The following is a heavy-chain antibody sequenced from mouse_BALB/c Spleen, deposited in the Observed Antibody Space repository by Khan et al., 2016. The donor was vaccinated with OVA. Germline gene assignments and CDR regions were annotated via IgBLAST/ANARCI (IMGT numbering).Heavy chain of an antibody. Sequence: EVQLQESGAELVKPGASVKLSCTASAFNIKDTYMHWVKQRPEKGLEWIGRIDPANGNTKYDPKFQGKCTITAETSANTAYLHLSSLTSEDIAVYYCARTTMILGFTYWGQGTLVTVSA. CDR2: IDPANGNT. CDR3: ARTTMILGFTY. V-gene: IGHV14-3*02. D-gene: IGHD2-4*01. J-gene: IGHJ3*01. CDR1: AFNIKDTY.